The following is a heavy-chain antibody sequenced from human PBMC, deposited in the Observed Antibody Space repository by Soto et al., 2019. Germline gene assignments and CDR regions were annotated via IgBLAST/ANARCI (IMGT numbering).Heavy chain of an antibody. J-gene: IGHJ4*02. CDR3: AHRPIVGAAI. D-gene: IGHD1-26*01. CDR2: IYHTGST. CDR1: GGSISNSNG. V-gene: IGHV4-4*02. Sequence: QVQLQESGPGLVKPSGTLSLTCGVFGGSISNSNGWTWVRQPPGKGLEWIGGIYHTGSTNYNSSLMSRVTISLDKPNNQFSLKLSSVTAADTAVYYCAHRPIVGAAIWGQGTLVTVSS.